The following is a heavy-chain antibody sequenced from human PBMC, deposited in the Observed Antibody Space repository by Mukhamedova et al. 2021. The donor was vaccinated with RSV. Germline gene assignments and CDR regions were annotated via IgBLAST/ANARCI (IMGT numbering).Heavy chain of an antibody. CDR2: IYPGDSDT. V-gene: IGHV5-51*01. CDR3: ARSSGYGGNGHFDY. D-gene: IGHD4-23*01. Sequence: EYMGIIYPGDSDTRYSPSFQGQVTVSADKSINTAYLQWSSLKASDTAMYYCARSSGYGGNGHFDYWGQGTLVTVSS. J-gene: IGHJ4*02.